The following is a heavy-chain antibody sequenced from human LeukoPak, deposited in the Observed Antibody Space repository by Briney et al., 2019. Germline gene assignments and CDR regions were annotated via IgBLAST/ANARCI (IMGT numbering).Heavy chain of an antibody. D-gene: IGHD6-13*01. CDR2: IYYSGST. CDR1: GGSISSSSYY. Sequence: ASETLSLTCTVSGGSISSSSYYWGWIRQPPGKGLEWIGSIYYSGSTYYNPSLKSRVTISIDTSKNQFSLKLSSVTAADTAVYYCASEIVSSSWPRHPPFDYWGQGTLVTVSS. CDR3: ASEIVSSSWPRHPPFDY. V-gene: IGHV4-39*07. J-gene: IGHJ4*02.